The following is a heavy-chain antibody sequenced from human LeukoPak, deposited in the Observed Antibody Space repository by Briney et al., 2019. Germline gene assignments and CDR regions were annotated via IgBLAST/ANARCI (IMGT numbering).Heavy chain of an antibody. CDR3: ARDIVSYYIDY. CDR2: IWYDGSNK. J-gene: IGHJ4*02. Sequence: LTGRSLRLSCAASGFTFSRHGMHWVRQARGKGLEWVAVIWYDGSNKYYADAVKGRFTISRDNSKNMLYLQMNSLRAEDTAVYYCARDIVSYYIDYWGQGTLVTVSS. V-gene: IGHV3-33*01. CDR1: GFTFSRHG. D-gene: IGHD2-2*02.